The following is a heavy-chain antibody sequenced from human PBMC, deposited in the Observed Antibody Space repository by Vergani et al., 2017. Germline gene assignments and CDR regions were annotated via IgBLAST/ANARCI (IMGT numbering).Heavy chain of an antibody. CDR3: ARGYLYRRAFDI. CDR1: GFTFSSYA. V-gene: IGHV4-34*01. J-gene: IGHJ3*02. Sequence: VQLLESGGGLVQPGGSLRLSCAASGFTFSSYAMSWVRQAPGKGLEWIGEINHSGSTNYNPSLKSRVTISVDTSKNQFSLKLSSVTAADTAVYYCARGYLYRRAFDIWGQGTMVTVSS. CDR2: INHSGST. D-gene: IGHD3-16*01.